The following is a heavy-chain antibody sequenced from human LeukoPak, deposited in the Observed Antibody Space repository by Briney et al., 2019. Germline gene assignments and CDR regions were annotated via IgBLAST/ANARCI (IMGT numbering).Heavy chain of an antibody. J-gene: IGHJ4*02. V-gene: IGHV3-33*06. CDR2: IWYDGSNK. CDR3: AKDGDYYDSRGNQGFDY. Sequence: GRSLRLSCAASGFTFSSYGMHWVRQAPGKGLEWVAVIWYDGSNKYYADSVKGRFTISRDNFKNTLYLQMNSLRAEDTAVYYCAKDGDYYDSRGNQGFDYWGQGTLVTVSS. CDR1: GFTFSSYG. D-gene: IGHD3-22*01.